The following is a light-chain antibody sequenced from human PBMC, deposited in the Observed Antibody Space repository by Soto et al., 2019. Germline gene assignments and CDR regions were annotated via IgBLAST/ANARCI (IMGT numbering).Light chain of an antibody. CDR3: CADAVRSTYV. CDR1: SSDVGGYNF. V-gene: IGLV2-23*02. CDR2: EVS. Sequence: QSALTQPASVSGSPGQWITISCTRASSDVGGYNFVSWYQQHPGEVPKVLIYEVSKRPSGVSDRVSGSKSGNTAYLTISGLQGEDEADYYCCADAVRSTYVSGTGTK. J-gene: IGLJ1*01.